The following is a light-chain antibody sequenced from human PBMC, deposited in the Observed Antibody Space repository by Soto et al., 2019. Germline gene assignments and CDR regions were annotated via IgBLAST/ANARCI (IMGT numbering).Light chain of an antibody. CDR2: GAS. J-gene: IGKJ5*01. CDR3: QTVDKWPL. CDR1: QSVGIN. Sequence: IIMEQSPDTLSVTQGERASLSCSASQSVGINLAWYQQKPGQAPRILIYGASTRATGVPARFSGSGSGTEFTLTISSLQSEDFAVYFCQTVDKWPLFGQVTLLE. V-gene: IGKV3-15*01.